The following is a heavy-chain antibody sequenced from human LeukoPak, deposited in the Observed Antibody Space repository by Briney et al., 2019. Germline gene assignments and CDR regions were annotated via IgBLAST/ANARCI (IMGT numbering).Heavy chain of an antibody. J-gene: IGHJ4*02. Sequence: PGRSLRLSCAASGFTFSSYGMHWVRQAPGKGLEWVAVIWYDGSNKYYADSVKGRFTISRDNSKNTLYLQMNSLRAEDTAVYYCAKPHGGGYCSRTSCRSLDYWGQGTLVTVSS. D-gene: IGHD2-2*01. CDR2: IWYDGSNK. CDR3: AKPHGGGYCSRTSCRSLDY. CDR1: GFTFSSYG. V-gene: IGHV3-33*06.